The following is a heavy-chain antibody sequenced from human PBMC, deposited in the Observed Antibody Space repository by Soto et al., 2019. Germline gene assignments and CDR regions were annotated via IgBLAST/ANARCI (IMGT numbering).Heavy chain of an antibody. CDR1: GGSISGSY. J-gene: IGHJ4*02. D-gene: IGHD6-19*01. V-gene: IGHV4-59*01. CDR2: VYYTGSP. CDR3: ARSVAVPGAHIDY. Sequence: QVQLQESGPGLVKPSETLSLTCSVSGGSISGSYWSWIRQSPGKGLEWLGYVYYTGSPNYSPSLRSRVSISVDTSKNEFSLRLSSVTAADTAVYFCARSVAVPGAHIDYWGQGTQVTVSS.